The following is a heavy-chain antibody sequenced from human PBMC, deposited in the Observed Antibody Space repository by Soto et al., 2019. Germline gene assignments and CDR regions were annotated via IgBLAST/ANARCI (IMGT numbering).Heavy chain of an antibody. D-gene: IGHD6-13*01. Sequence: GESLKISCKASGYSLTSYWIGWVRQMPGKGLEWMRIVYPGDSDTRYSPSFRGQVTISVDKSIRTAYLQWSSLKASDTAMYYCTRRAGYIDYWGQGTLVTVSS. CDR1: GYSLTSYW. CDR2: VYPGDSDT. V-gene: IGHV5-51*01. CDR3: TRRAGYIDY. J-gene: IGHJ4*02.